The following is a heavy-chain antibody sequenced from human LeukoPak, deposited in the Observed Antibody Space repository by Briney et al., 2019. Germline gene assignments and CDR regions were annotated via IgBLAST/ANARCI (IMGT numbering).Heavy chain of an antibody. CDR1: GFTFSSYD. D-gene: IGHD4-23*01. CDR2: IGTAGDT. V-gene: IGHV3-13*01. CDR3: ARGFTQGGGKSWFDP. J-gene: IGHJ5*02. Sequence: GGSLRLSCAASGFTFSSYDMHWVRQATGKGLEWVSAIGTAGDTYYPGSVKGRFTISRENAKNSLYLQMNSLRAGDTAVYYCARGFTQGGGKSWFDPRGQGTLVTVSS.